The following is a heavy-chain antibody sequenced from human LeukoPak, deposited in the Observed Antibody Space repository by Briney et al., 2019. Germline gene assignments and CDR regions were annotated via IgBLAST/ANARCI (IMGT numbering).Heavy chain of an antibody. J-gene: IGHJ4*02. D-gene: IGHD5-24*01. CDR1: GFTFSSYW. Sequence: PGGSLRLSCAASGFTFSSYWMSWVRQAPGKGLEWVANIKQDGSEKYYVDSVKGRFTISRDNAKNSLYLQMNSLRAEDTAVYYCARARRGRDGFFDYWGQGTLVTVSS. CDR2: IKQDGSEK. V-gene: IGHV3-7*01. CDR3: ARARRGRDGFFDY.